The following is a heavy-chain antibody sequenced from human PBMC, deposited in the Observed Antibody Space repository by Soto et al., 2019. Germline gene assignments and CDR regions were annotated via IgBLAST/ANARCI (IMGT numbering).Heavy chain of an antibody. CDR2: ISAYNGNT. D-gene: IGHD3-10*01. Sequence: QVQLVQSGAEVKKPGASVKVSCKASGYTFTSYGISWVRQAPGQGLEWMGWISAYNGNTNYAQKLQGRVTMTTDTSTSTAYMELRSLRSDDTAVYYCAREEGTSYYYVSGSYFPFDYWGQGTLVTVSS. CDR1: GYTFTSYG. J-gene: IGHJ4*02. CDR3: AREEGTSYYYVSGSYFPFDY. V-gene: IGHV1-18*01.